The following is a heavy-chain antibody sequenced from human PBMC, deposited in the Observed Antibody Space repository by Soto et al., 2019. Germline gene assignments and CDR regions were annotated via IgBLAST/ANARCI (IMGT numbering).Heavy chain of an antibody. Sequence: QVQLVQSGAEVKKPGASVKVSCKASGYTFTSYDINWVRQATGQGPEWMGWMNPNSGDTHYAQTFQGRVTMTRNTSISTAYMELSSLRSEDTAMDYCARWYGCNSGDYWGQGTLVTVSS. CDR3: ARWYGCNSGDY. CDR2: MNPNSGDT. J-gene: IGHJ4*02. CDR1: GYTFTSYD. V-gene: IGHV1-8*01. D-gene: IGHD1-20*01.